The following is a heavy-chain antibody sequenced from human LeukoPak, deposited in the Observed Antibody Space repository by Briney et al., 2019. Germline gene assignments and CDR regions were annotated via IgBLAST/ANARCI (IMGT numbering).Heavy chain of an antibody. CDR3: ARPQVNDYGDFGI. J-gene: IGHJ3*02. Sequence: GGSLRLSCAASGFTFSTYSMHWVRQAPGKGLEWVSSINSISSSYSYTYYADSVKGRFTISRDNAKNSLFLQMNSLRAEDTAVYYCARPQVNDYGDFGIWGQGTMVAVSS. V-gene: IGHV3-21*01. D-gene: IGHD4-17*01. CDR1: GFTFSTYS. CDR2: INSISSSYSYT.